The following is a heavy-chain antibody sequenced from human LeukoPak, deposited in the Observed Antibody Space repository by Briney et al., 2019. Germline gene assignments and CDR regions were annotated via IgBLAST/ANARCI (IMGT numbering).Heavy chain of an antibody. CDR1: GFSVSSNY. CDR2: VYSGDNS. CDR3: ARQLGGYYFDC. D-gene: IGHD3-10*01. V-gene: IGHV3-53*01. J-gene: IGHJ4*02. Sequence: PGGSLRLSCAASGFSVSSNYMSWVRQAPGKGLEWVSVVYSGDNSYYADSVRGRFTISRDNSKNTLYLQMNSLRAEDTAVYYCARQLGGYYFDCWGQGTLVTASS.